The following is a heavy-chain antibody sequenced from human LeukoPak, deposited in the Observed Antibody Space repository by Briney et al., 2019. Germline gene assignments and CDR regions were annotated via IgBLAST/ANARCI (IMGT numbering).Heavy chain of an antibody. J-gene: IGHJ3*01. D-gene: IGHD2-2*01. V-gene: IGHV3-20*04. CDR3: ARDFLPRIVVVPAAVFDV. CDR1: GFTFDDYG. CDR2: INWNIGST. Sequence: GGSLRLSXAASGFTFDDYGMSWVRQAPGKGLEWVSGINWNIGSTGYADSVKGRFTISRDNAKNSLYLQMNSLRAEDTALYYCARDFLPRIVVVPAAVFDVWGLGTIVTVSS.